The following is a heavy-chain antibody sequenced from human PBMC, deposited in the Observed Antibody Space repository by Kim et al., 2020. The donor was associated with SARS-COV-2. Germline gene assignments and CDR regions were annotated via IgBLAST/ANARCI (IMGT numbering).Heavy chain of an antibody. V-gene: IGHV3-23*01. D-gene: IGHD5-18*01. Sequence: VKGRFTISRDNSKNTRYLQMNSLRAEDTAVYYCAKRSIRGYSYGSFQIDYWGQGTLVTVSS. CDR3: AKRSIRGYSYGSFQIDY. J-gene: IGHJ4*02.